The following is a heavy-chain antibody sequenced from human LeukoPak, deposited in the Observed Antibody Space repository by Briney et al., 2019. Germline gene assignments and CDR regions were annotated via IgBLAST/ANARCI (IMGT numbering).Heavy chain of an antibody. D-gene: IGHD4-11*01. CDR2: IYTSGST. Sequence: SETLSLTCTVSGGSISSFYWSWIRQPAGKGLEWIGRIYTSGSTNYNPSLKSRVTMSVDTSKNQISLKLSSVTAADTAVYYCARNRGSTVITDHYYYYYMDVWGKGTTVTVSS. V-gene: IGHV4-4*07. J-gene: IGHJ6*03. CDR3: ARNRGSTVITDHYYYYYMDV. CDR1: GGSISSFY.